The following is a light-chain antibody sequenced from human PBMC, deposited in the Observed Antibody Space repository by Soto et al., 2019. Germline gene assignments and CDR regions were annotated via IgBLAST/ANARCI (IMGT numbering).Light chain of an antibody. V-gene: IGKV3-20*01. Sequence: ENVLTQSPGTLSLSPGERATLSCRASQSVSSSYLAWYQQKPGQAPRLLIYGSSSRATGIQDRFSGSGSGTDYTLTVVRLGAQDFSGNYCQQDVGCPLLTFRPATKVDIK. J-gene: IGKJ3*01. CDR3: QQDVGCPLLT. CDR2: GSS. CDR1: QSVSSSY.